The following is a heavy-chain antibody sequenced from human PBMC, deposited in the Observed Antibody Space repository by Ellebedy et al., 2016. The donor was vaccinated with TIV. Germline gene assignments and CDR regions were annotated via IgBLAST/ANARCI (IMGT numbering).Heavy chain of an antibody. CDR2: IYYSGST. CDR1: GGSISSYY. V-gene: IGHV4-59*01. D-gene: IGHD5-18*01. CDR3: ASGFSYGLLDY. Sequence: MPSETLSLTCSVSGGSISSYYWSWIRQPPGKGLEWIGNIYYSGSTNYNPSLKSRVTLSVDTSKNQFSLKLSSVTAADTAVFYCASGFSYGLLDYWGQGTLVAVSS. J-gene: IGHJ4*02.